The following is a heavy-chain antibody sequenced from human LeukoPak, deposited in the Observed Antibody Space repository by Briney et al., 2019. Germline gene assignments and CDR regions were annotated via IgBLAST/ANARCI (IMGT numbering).Heavy chain of an antibody. V-gene: IGHV1-69*05. Sequence: SVKVSCKASGGTFSSYAISWVRQAPGQGLEWMGGIIPIFGTANYAQKFQGRVTITTDESTSTAYMELSSLRSEDTAVYYCARDIVVVPAAHLAYAFDIWGQGTMVTVSS. CDR2: IIPIFGTA. CDR1: GGTFSSYA. CDR3: ARDIVVVPAAHLAYAFDI. D-gene: IGHD2-2*01. J-gene: IGHJ3*02.